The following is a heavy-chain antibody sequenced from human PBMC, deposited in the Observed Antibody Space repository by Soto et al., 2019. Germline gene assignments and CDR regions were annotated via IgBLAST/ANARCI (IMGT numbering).Heavy chain of an antibody. CDR3: AREAADHSSSWKRRFDP. CDR1: GGSISSYY. J-gene: IGHJ5*02. Sequence: QVQLQESGPGLVKPSETLSLTCTVSGGSISSYYWSWIRQPAATGLEWIGRIYTSGSTNYNPSLKSRVSISVDTSKTQFSLKLSPVNAADTDLYYRAREAADHSSSWKRRFDPWGQGTLVIVSS. CDR2: IYTSGST. V-gene: IGHV4-4*07. D-gene: IGHD6-13*01.